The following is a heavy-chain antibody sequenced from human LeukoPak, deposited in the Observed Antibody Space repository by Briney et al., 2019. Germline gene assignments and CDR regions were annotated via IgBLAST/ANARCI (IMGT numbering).Heavy chain of an antibody. V-gene: IGHV4-59*01. CDR1: GGFISSFY. Sequence: SETLSLTCTVSGGFISSFYWSWIRQPPGKGLEWVGSIYYSGSTNYNPSLKSRVTISLDTSKNQFSLKLSSVTAADTAVYYCARAYSSGWYYFDYWGQGTLVTVSS. D-gene: IGHD6-19*01. CDR2: IYYSGST. J-gene: IGHJ4*02. CDR3: ARAYSSGWYYFDY.